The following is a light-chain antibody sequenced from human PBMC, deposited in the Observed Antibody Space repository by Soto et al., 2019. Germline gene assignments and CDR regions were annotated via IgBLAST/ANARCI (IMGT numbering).Light chain of an antibody. V-gene: IGLV2-14*01. J-gene: IGLJ2*01. Sequence: QSALTQPASVSGSPGQSITISCTGTSSDIGDYNYVSWYQHHPGNAPKLIIYAASNRPPGVPNRFSGSKSGNTASLTISGLQAEDEAEYYCSSSTSTTTLLFGGGTKLTVL. CDR2: AAS. CDR1: SSDIGDYNY. CDR3: SSSTSTTTLL.